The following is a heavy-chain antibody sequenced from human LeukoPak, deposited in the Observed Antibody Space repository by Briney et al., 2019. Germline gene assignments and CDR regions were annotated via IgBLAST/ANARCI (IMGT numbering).Heavy chain of an antibody. J-gene: IGHJ6*03. Sequence: PGGSLRLSCAASGFTFNNYGMHWVRQAPGKGLEWVAFIRYDGGNKYYADSVKGRFTISRDNSKNTLSLQMNSLRAEDTAVYYRAKVGAPVTTRPIYYYYYYMDVWGKGTTVTVSS. CDR2: IRYDGGNK. CDR3: AKVGAPVTTRPIYYYYYYMDV. V-gene: IGHV3-30*02. D-gene: IGHD4-11*01. CDR1: GFTFNNYG.